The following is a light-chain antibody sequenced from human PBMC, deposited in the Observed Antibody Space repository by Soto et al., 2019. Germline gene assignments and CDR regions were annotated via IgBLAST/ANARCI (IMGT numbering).Light chain of an antibody. Sequence: EIVLTQSPGTLSLSPGERATLSCRASQSVSSSYLAWYQQKPGQAPRLLIYGASSRATGFPDRFSGSGSGTDFTLNISRLEPEDFAVYYCQQYGSFPWTFGQGTKVEIK. V-gene: IGKV3-20*01. J-gene: IGKJ1*01. CDR1: QSVSSSY. CDR3: QQYGSFPWT. CDR2: GAS.